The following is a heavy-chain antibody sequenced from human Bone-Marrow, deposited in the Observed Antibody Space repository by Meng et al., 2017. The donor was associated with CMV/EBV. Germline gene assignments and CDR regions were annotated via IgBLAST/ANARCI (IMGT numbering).Heavy chain of an antibody. Sequence: GESLKISCVVSGLTFSNIWMSWVRQAPGKGLEWVGRIKSKTDGGTTDYAAPVKGRFTISRDDSKNTLYLQMNSLKTEDTAVYYCTTLVGVGATRGGDYWGQGTLVTVSS. D-gene: IGHD1-26*01. CDR3: TTLVGVGATRGGDY. CDR1: GLTFSNIW. V-gene: IGHV3-15*01. J-gene: IGHJ4*02. CDR2: IKSKTDGGTT.